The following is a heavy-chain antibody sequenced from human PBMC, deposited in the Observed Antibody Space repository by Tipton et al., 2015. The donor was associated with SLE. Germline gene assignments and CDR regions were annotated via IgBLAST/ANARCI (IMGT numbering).Heavy chain of an antibody. CDR1: GGSISSHY. CDR3: ARDPGETDAFDI. J-gene: IGHJ3*02. CDR2: IYYSGST. Sequence: TLSLTRTVSGGSISSHYWSWIRQPPGKGLEWIGYIYYSGSTNYNPSLKSRVTISVDTSKNQFSLKLSSVTAADTAVYYCARDPGETDAFDIWGQGTMVTVSS. D-gene: IGHD3-10*01. V-gene: IGHV4-59*11.